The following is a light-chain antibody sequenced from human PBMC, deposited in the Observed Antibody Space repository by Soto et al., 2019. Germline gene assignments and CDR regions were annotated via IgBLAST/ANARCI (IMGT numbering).Light chain of an antibody. CDR1: SSDIGGYNY. CDR2: DVT. J-gene: IGLJ1*01. CDR3: SSYTSSTTFV. Sequence: QSLLTQPASVSGSPGQSITISCTGTSSDIGGYNYVSWYQQHPGKAPKLLISDVTNRPSGVSNRFSGSKSANTASLTISGLQAEDEAEYYCSSYTSSTTFVFGPGTKVTV. V-gene: IGLV2-14*03.